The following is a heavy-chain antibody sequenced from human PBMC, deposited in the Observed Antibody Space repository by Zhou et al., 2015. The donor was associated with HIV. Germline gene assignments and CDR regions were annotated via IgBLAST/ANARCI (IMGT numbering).Heavy chain of an antibody. CDR2: IIPMFNRA. CDR3: ARDRGGATRPDWRYFDL. Sequence: QVQLVQSGAEVKKPGSSVRVSCQASGGSFSNYAFSWVRQAPGQGLEWMGGIIPMFNRANYAHKFQGRVTITADRSTSTAYMELRSLRSEDTAIYYCARDRGGATRPDWRYFDLWGHGTLVTVSS. D-gene: IGHD3/OR15-3a*01. CDR1: GGSFSNYA. V-gene: IGHV1-69*06. J-gene: IGHJ2*01.